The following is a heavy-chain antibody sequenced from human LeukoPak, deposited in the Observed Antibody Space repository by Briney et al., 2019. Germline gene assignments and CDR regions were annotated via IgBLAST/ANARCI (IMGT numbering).Heavy chain of an antibody. CDR3: ASPYCSGGSCYSYAFDI. Sequence: GGSLRLSCAASGFTFSDYYMSWIRQAPGKGLEWVSYISRSGTTTYYEVSVKGRFTISRDNAKNSLYLQMNSLRAEDTAVYYCASPYCSGGSCYSYAFDIWGQGTMVTVSS. D-gene: IGHD2-15*01. V-gene: IGHV3-11*04. CDR2: ISRSGTTT. CDR1: GFTFSDYY. J-gene: IGHJ3*02.